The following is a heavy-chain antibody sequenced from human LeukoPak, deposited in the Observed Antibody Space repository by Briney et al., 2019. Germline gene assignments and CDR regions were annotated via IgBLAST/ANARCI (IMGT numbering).Heavy chain of an antibody. J-gene: IGHJ3*02. V-gene: IGHV4-30-4*08. CDR1: GGSISSGDYY. D-gene: IGHD3-10*01. CDR2: IYYSGST. CDR3: ASGPYGSGPGDAFDI. Sequence: SQTLSHTCTVSGGSISSGDYYWSWIRQPPGKGLEWIGYIYYSGSTYYNPSLKSRVTISVDTSKNQFSLKLSSVTAADTAVYYCASGPYGSGPGDAFDIWGQGTIVTVSS.